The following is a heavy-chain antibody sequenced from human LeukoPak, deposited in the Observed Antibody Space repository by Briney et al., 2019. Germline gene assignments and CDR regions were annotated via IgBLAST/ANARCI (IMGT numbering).Heavy chain of an antibody. V-gene: IGHV3-9*01. CDR2: ISWNSGGL. CDR3: AKGTGRYWTFLDY. CDR1: GFIIDDYA. D-gene: IGHD1-26*01. Sequence: GGSLRLSCAASGFIIDDYAMHWVRQAPGRGLEWVSGISWNSGGLDYVDSVKGRFTISRDNAKNSLYLEMNSLRPEDTALYYCAKGTGRYWTFLDYWGQGAPVTVSS. J-gene: IGHJ4*02.